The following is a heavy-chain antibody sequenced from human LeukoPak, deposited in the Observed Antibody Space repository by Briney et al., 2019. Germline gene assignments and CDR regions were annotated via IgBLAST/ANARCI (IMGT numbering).Heavy chain of an antibody. CDR3: ARGDKSAFDI. CDR1: GFTFRSYR. D-gene: IGHD2-21*01. J-gene: IGHJ3*02. V-gene: IGHV3-7*04. CDR2: IKQGESER. Sequence: GGSLGLSCAASGFTFRSYRMNWVRQAPGKGLEWVASIKQGESERYYVDSVNGRFTISRDNAKNSLYLQMNSLRAEDTAVYYCARGDKSAFDIWGQGTMVTVSS.